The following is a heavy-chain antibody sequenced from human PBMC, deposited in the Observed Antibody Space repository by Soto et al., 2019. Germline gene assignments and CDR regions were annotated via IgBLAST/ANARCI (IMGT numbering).Heavy chain of an antibody. CDR1: GFTFSSYA. CDR2: ISGSGGST. D-gene: IGHD6-19*01. J-gene: IGHJ4*02. V-gene: IGHV3-23*01. CDR3: AKEYVYSSGRERIDY. Sequence: EVQLLESGGGLVQPGGSLRLSCAASGFTFSSYAMSWVRQAPGKGLEWVSAISGSGGSTYYADSGKGRFTICRDNSKNTLYLQMNSLRAENTAVYYCAKEYVYSSGRERIDYWGQGTLVTVSS.